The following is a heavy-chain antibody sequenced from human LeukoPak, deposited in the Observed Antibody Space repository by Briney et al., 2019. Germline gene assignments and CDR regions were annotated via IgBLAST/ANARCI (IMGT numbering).Heavy chain of an antibody. CDR2: INWSGGST. J-gene: IGHJ4*02. Sequence: GGSLRLSCTASGFAFDEHGMSWVRHVPGKGLEWVSGINWSGGSTGYADPLRGRFTISRDNAKKSLYLQMDSLRAEDTALYYCARAPITSPFYFDYWGQGTLVTVSS. D-gene: IGHD2-2*01. V-gene: IGHV3-20*04. CDR1: GFAFDEHG. CDR3: ARAPITSPFYFDY.